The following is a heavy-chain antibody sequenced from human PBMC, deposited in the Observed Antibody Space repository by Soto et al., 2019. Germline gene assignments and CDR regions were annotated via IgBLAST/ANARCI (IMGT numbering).Heavy chain of an antibody. CDR3: AKTCGNVLLWFGEEDY. J-gene: IGHJ4*02. V-gene: IGHV3-23*01. Sequence: DVQLLESGGGLVQPGESLRLSCAASGFTFSTYALTWVRQAPGKGLEWVSAISADGGRTYYADSVKGRFTISRDNSENTLFLQMNSLRAEDTAVYYCAKTCGNVLLWFGEEDYWGQGILVTVSS. CDR1: GFTFSTYA. CDR2: ISADGGRT. D-gene: IGHD3-10*01.